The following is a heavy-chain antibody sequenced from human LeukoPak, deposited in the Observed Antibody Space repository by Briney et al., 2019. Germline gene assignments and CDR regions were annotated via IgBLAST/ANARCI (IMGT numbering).Heavy chain of an antibody. Sequence: GRSLRLSCAASGFTFSSYGMHWVRQAPGKGLEWVAVISYDGSNKYYADSVKGRFTISRDNSKNTLYLQMNSLRAEDTAVYYCAKDLSPSGYYYGMDVWGQGTTVTVSS. CDR1: GFTFSSYG. D-gene: IGHD3-10*01. CDR2: ISYDGSNK. V-gene: IGHV3-30*18. J-gene: IGHJ6*02. CDR3: AKDLSPSGYYYGMDV.